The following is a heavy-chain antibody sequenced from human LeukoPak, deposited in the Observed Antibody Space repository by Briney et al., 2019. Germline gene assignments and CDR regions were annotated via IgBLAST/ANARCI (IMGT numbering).Heavy chain of an antibody. CDR1: GYTFTDYY. CDR2: INPSGGST. J-gene: IGHJ3*02. CDR3: ARDFDWLLRGGDAFDI. V-gene: IGHV1-46*01. Sequence: ASVKVSCKASGYTFTDYYMHWVRQAPGQGLEWMGIINPSGGSTSYAQKFQGRVTMTRDTSTSTVYMELSSLRSEDTAVYYCARDFDWLLRGGDAFDIWGQGTMVTVFS. D-gene: IGHD3-9*01.